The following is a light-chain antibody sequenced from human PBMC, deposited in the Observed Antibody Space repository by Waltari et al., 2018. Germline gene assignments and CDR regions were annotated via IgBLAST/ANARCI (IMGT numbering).Light chain of an antibody. V-gene: IGLV2-14*03. CDR2: EVS. CDR1: SSDVGGYIF. J-gene: IGLJ2*01. Sequence: QSALTQPASMSGSPGQSITIPCTGTSSDVGGYIFVSWYQQHPGEAPKLMIFEVSRRPSGVSDRFSGSKSCNTASLTISGLQAEDEADYYCGSYASGNSILFGGGTKVTVL. CDR3: GSYASGNSIL.